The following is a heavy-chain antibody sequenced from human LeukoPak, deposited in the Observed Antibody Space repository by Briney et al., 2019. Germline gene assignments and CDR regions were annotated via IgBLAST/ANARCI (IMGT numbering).Heavy chain of an antibody. CDR2: INPNSGGT. CDR3: AREGYSGYDYGGDGFDY. J-gene: IGHJ4*02. V-gene: IGHV1-2*04. Sequence: ASVKVSCKASGYTFTGYYMHWVRQAPGQGLEWMGWINPNSGGTNYTQKFQGWVTMTRDTSISTAYMELRSLRSDDTAVYYCAREGYSGYDYGGDGFDYWGQGTLVTVSS. D-gene: IGHD5-12*01. CDR1: GYTFTGYY.